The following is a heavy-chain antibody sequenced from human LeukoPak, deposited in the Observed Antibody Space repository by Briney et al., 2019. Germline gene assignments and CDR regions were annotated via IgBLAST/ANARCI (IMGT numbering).Heavy chain of an antibody. J-gene: IGHJ4*02. CDR1: GGSISSGSYY. CDR2: IYHSGST. CDR3: ARHRVGATDY. D-gene: IGHD1-26*01. Sequence: SETLSLTCTVSGGSISSGSYYWSWIRQPPGKGLEWIGSIYHSGSTYYNPSLKSRVTISVDTSKNQFSLRLSSVTAADTAVYYCARHRVGATDYWGQGTLVTVSS. V-gene: IGHV4-39*07.